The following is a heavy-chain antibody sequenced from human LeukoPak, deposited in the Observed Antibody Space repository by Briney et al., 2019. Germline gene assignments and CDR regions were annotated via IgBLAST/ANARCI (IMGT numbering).Heavy chain of an antibody. Sequence: ASETLPLTCTVSGGSISSHYWSWIRQPPGKGLEWIGYIYYSGSTNYNPSLKSRVTISVDTSKNQFSLKLSSVTAADTAVYYCARVSRNRDFDYWGQGTLVTVSS. J-gene: IGHJ4*02. CDR1: GGSISSHY. CDR2: IYYSGST. V-gene: IGHV4-59*11. CDR3: ARVSRNRDFDY.